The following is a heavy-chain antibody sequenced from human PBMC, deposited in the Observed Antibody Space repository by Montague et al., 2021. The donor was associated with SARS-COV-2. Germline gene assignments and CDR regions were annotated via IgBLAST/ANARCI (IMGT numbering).Heavy chain of an antibody. CDR2: INHSGST. Sequence: SETLSLTCAVYGGSFSGYYWSWIRQPPGKGLEWIGEINHSGSTNYNPSLKSRVTISVDTSKNQFSLKLSSVTAADTAVYYCARGPRSSSWHYYYYYGMDVWGQGTTVTVSS. J-gene: IGHJ6*02. CDR3: ARGPRSSSWHYYYYYGMDV. CDR1: GGSFSGYY. V-gene: IGHV4-34*01. D-gene: IGHD6-13*01.